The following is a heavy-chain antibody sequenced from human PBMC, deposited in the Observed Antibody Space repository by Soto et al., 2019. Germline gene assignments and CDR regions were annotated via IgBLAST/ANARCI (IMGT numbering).Heavy chain of an antibody. CDR2: ISYDGSNK. Sequence: LSLPCAASGFTFSSYGMHWVRQAPGKGLEWVAVISYDGSNKYYADSVKGRFTISRDNSKNTLYLQMNSLRAEDTAVYYCAKGHTYYDILTGYRVNYYYYMDVWGKGTTVTVSS. CDR3: AKGHTYYDILTGYRVNYYYYMDV. J-gene: IGHJ6*03. V-gene: IGHV3-30*18. CDR1: GFTFSSYG. D-gene: IGHD3-9*01.